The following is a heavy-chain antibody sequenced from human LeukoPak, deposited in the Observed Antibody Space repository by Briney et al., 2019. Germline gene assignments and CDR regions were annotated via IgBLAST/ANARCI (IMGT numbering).Heavy chain of an antibody. CDR1: GFTFSSYA. CDR2: IRGSGGST. CDR3: AKDPSYTLAAARLLDY. J-gene: IGHJ4*02. Sequence: GGSLTLSCAASGFTFSSYAMSWVRQAPGKGLEWVSAIRGSGGSTYYADSVKGRFTISRDNSKNTLYLQMNSLRAEHTAVYYCAKDPSYTLAAARLLDYWGQGTLLPVSS. D-gene: IGHD6-13*01. V-gene: IGHV3-23*01.